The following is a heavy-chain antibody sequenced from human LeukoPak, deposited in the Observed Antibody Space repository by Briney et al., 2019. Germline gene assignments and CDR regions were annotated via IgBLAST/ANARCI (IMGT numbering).Heavy chain of an antibody. D-gene: IGHD5-12*01. J-gene: IGHJ4*02. V-gene: IGHV1-18*01. CDR2: ISAYNGNT. CDR1: GYTFTSYG. CDR3: ARDHWGYSGYDVDY. Sequence: ASVKVSCKASGYTFTSYGISWVRLAPGQGLEWMGWISAYNGNTNYAQKLQGRVTMTTDTSTSTAYMELRSLRSDDTAVYYCARDHWGYSGYDVDYWGQGTLVTVSS.